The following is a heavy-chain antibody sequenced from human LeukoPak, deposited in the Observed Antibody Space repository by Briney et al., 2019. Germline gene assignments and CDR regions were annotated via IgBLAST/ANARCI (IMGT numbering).Heavy chain of an antibody. Sequence: GGSLRLSCAASEFTFSNYAMQWVRQAPGKGLEWVSYISTSGSTIYYADSVKGRFTISRDNAKNSLYLQMNSLRAEDTALYYCARVSYSSSYYFDYWGQGTQVTVSS. V-gene: IGHV3-48*03. D-gene: IGHD6-6*01. CDR3: ARVSYSSSYYFDY. CDR2: ISTSGSTI. CDR1: EFTFSNYA. J-gene: IGHJ4*02.